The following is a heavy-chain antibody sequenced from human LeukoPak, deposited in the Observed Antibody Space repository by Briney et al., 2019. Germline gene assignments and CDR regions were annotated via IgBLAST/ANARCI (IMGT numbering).Heavy chain of an antibody. CDR2: ISGSGGST. CDR1: GFTFSSYA. V-gene: IGHV3-23*01. J-gene: IGHJ5*02. CDR3: ATTRPTFDYGDYHWFDP. Sequence: PGGSLRLSCAASGFTFSSYAMSWVRQAPGKGLEWVSAISGSGGSTYYADSVKGRFTISRDNSKNTLYLPMNSLRAEDTAVYYCATTRPTFDYGDYHWFDPWGQGTLVTVSS. D-gene: IGHD4-17*01.